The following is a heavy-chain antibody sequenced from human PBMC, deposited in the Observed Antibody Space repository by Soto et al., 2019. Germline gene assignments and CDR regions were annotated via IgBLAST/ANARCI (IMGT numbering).Heavy chain of an antibody. CDR1: GYTFTSYD. Sequence: ASVKVSCKASGYTFTSYDINWVRQATGQGLEWMGWINAGNGNTKYSQKFQGRVTITRDTSASTAYMELSSLRSEDTAVYYCARGYCSGGSCYGFGYWGQGTLVTVSS. V-gene: IGHV1-3*01. J-gene: IGHJ4*02. D-gene: IGHD2-15*01. CDR3: ARGYCSGGSCYGFGY. CDR2: INAGNGNT.